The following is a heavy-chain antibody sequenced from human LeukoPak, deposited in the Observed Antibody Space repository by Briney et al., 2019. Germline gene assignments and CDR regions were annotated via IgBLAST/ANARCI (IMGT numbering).Heavy chain of an antibody. CDR1: GGSISSGSYY. D-gene: IGHD3-22*01. CDR2: IYTSGST. J-gene: IGHJ3*02. V-gene: IGHV4-61*02. Sequence: PSETLSLTCTVSGGSISSGSYYWSWIRQPAGKGLEWIGRIYTSGSTNYNPSLKSRVTISVDTSKNQFSLKLSSVTAADTAVYYCARDLNYYDGSTYYDAFDIWGQGTLVTVSS. CDR3: ARDLNYYDGSTYYDAFDI.